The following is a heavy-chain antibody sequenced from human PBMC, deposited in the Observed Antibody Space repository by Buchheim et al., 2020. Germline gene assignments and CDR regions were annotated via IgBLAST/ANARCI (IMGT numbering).Heavy chain of an antibody. CDR2: ISYDGSHK. CDR1: GFTFSTYG. Sequence: QVQLVESGGGVVQPGRSLRLSCAASGFTFSTYGMHWVRQAPGKGLEWVAVISYDGSHKYYADYVKGRFTISRDNSKNTLDLQMNSLRAEDTAVYYCAKASSGWLVLDYWGQGTL. CDR3: AKASSGWLVLDY. J-gene: IGHJ4*02. V-gene: IGHV3-30*18. D-gene: IGHD6-19*01.